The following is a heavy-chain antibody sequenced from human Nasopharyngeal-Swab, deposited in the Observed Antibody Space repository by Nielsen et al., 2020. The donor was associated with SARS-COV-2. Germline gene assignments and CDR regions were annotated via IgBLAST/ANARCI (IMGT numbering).Heavy chain of an antibody. V-gene: IGHV3-30-3*02. CDR3: AKDRGGRSLDS. CDR1: GFNFTSYA. Sequence: GESLKISCSASGFNFTSYAIHCVRQPPGKGLEWVAVVSYDGTNTFYADSVKGRFAISRDNSKSTVSLQMNSLRSEDTAVYYCAKDRGGRSLDSWGQGTLATVSS. J-gene: IGHJ4*02. D-gene: IGHD3-16*01. CDR2: VSYDGTNT.